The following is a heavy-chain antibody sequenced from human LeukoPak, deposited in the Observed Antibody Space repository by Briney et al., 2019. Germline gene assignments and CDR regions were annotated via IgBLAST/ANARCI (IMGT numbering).Heavy chain of an antibody. CDR3: ARDRDYGSGRSYGLFDY. CDR1: GFTFSDYW. J-gene: IGHJ4*02. CDR2: IKQDGSEK. D-gene: IGHD3-10*01. V-gene: IGHV3-7*01. Sequence: GGSLRLSCEASGFTFSDYWMSWVRQAPGKGLEWVANIKQDGSEKYYLDSVKGRFTISRDNAKNSLYLQMNSLRAEDTAVYYCARDRDYGSGRSYGLFDYWGQGSLDTVSS.